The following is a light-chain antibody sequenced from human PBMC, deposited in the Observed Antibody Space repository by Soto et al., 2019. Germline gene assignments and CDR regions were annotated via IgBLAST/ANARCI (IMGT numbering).Light chain of an antibody. V-gene: IGLV1-40*01. CDR2: GNN. Sequence: QSVLTQPPSVSGAPGQRVTISCTGSSSNIGAGYDVYWYQQLPGTAPKLLIYGNNNRPSGVPDRFSGSKSGTSASLAITGLQADDEADYYCQSYDTSLSGSKVFGGGTKVTVL. CDR3: QSYDTSLSGSKV. CDR1: SSNIGAGYD. J-gene: IGLJ2*01.